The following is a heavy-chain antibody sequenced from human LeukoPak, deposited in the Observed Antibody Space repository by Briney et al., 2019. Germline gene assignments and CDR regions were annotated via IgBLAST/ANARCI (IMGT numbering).Heavy chain of an antibody. CDR1: GYTFTGYY. D-gene: IGHD1-7*01. V-gene: IGHV1-2*06. CDR2: INPNSGGT. J-gene: IGHJ4*02. Sequence: ASVKVSCKASGYTFTGYYMHWVRQAPGQGLEWMGRINPNSGGTNYAQKFQGRVTMTRDTSISTAYMELSRLRSDDTAVYYCARDVGNWNYFGGPESEYYFDYWGQGTLVTVSS. CDR3: ARDVGNWNYFGGPESEYYFDY.